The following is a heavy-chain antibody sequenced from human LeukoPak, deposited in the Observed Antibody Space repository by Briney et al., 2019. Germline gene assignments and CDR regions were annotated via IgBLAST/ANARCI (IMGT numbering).Heavy chain of an antibody. CDR2: IYYSGST. J-gene: IGHJ4*02. CDR3: ARAGLWFGELYFDY. D-gene: IGHD3-10*01. Sequence: PSQTLSLTCAVSGGSISSGGYSWSWIRQPPGKGLEWIGYIYYSGSTYYNPPLKSRVTISVDTSKNQFSLKLSSVTAADTAVYYCARAGLWFGELYFDYWGQGTLVTVSS. CDR1: GGSISSGGYS. V-gene: IGHV4-30-4*07.